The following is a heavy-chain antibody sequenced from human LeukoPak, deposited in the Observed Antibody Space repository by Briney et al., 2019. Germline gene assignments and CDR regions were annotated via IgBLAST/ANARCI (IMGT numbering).Heavy chain of an antibody. CDR2: ISPYNGDT. CDR3: ARDNDSRDPPHFDY. J-gene: IGHJ4*02. CDR1: GYTFNTYG. Sequence: ASVKVSCKASGYTFNTYGITWVRQAPGQGLEWMGWISPYNGDTHYAQKFQDRVTMTTDKSTRTAYMELSSLRSEDTAVYYCARDNDSRDPPHFDYWGQGTLVTVSS. V-gene: IGHV1-18*04. D-gene: IGHD3-16*01.